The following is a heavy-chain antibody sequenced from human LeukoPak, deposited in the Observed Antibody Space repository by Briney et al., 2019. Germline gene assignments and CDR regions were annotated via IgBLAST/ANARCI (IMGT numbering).Heavy chain of an antibody. CDR3: ARVRLSSGYSN. D-gene: IGHD3-22*01. Sequence: PSETLSLTCSVSGASVSDYYCNWIRQPPGKGLEWIGYVYNSGITNYNPSLRSRVTISLDTSKNQFSLKLNSVTAADTAVYYYARVRLSSGYSNWGQGTLVTVSS. V-gene: IGHV4-59*02. J-gene: IGHJ4*02. CDR1: GASVSDYY. CDR2: VYNSGIT.